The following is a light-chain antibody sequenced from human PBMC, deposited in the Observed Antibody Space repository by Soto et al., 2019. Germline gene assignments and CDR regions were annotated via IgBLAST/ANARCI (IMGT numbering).Light chain of an antibody. J-gene: IGKJ5*01. Sequence: IQMTQSPSALSASVGDRVTITCRASQGIRNDLDWYQQKPGKAPKRLISAPSSLQSQVPSRFSGSGSGSEFNFTITGLQPDDFATYFCQQYNTYSTFGQGTRLEI. CDR3: QQYNTYST. CDR2: APS. V-gene: IGKV1-17*01. CDR1: QGIRND.